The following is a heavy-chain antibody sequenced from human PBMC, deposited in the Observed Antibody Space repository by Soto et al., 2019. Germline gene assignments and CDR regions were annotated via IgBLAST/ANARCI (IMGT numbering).Heavy chain of an antibody. Sequence: QVQLVQSGAEVKKPGASVKVSCKASGYTFTSYGISWVRQAPGQGLEWMGWISAYNGNTNYAQKLQGRVTMTTDTSTSTAYMELRSLRSDDTAVYYCARAYVMSYDFWSGYYWGIDYWGQGTLVTVSS. V-gene: IGHV1-18*01. CDR2: ISAYNGNT. J-gene: IGHJ4*02. CDR1: GYTFTSYG. CDR3: ARAYVMSYDFWSGYYWGIDY. D-gene: IGHD3-3*01.